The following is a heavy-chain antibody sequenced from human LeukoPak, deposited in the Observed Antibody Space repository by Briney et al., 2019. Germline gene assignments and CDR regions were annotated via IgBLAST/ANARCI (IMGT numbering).Heavy chain of an antibody. Sequence: GGSLRLSCAASGFTFNNYAMTWVRQAPGKGLEWVSVISGSGGYTYYEDSVKGRFTISRDNSKNTVDLQMDSLRAEDTAIYYCASGWMVKYYFDYWGQGTLVTVSS. D-gene: IGHD6-19*01. V-gene: IGHV3-23*01. J-gene: IGHJ4*02. CDR1: GFTFNNYA. CDR2: ISGSGGYT. CDR3: ASGWMVKYYFDY.